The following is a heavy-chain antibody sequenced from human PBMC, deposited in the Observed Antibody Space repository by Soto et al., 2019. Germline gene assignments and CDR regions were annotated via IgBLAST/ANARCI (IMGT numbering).Heavy chain of an antibody. CDR1: GGPFSGYH. CDR3: ARGSSGWRYFDY. V-gene: IGHV4-34*01. Sequence: SETLSLTCAVYGGPFSGYHWSWIRQPPGKGLEWIGEINHSGSTNYNPSLKSRVTISVDTSKNQFSLKLSAVTAAVTAVYYCARGSSGWRYFDYWGQGTLVTVSS. J-gene: IGHJ4*02. D-gene: IGHD6-19*01. CDR2: INHSGST.